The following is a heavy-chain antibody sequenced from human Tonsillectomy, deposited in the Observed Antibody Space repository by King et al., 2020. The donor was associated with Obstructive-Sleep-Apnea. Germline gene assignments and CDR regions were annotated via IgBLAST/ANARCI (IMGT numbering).Heavy chain of an antibody. CDR1: GGSISSYY. CDR2: IYTSGST. V-gene: IGHV4-4*07. Sequence: QLQESGPGLVKSSETLSLTCTVSGGSISSYYWSWIRQPAGKGLEWIGRIYTSGSTNYNPSLKSRVTTSVDTSKNQFSLKLSSVTAADTAVYYCARVGETTYYYYGMDVWGQGTTVTVSS. J-gene: IGHJ6*02. CDR3: ARVGETTYYYYGMDV. D-gene: IGHD1-26*01.